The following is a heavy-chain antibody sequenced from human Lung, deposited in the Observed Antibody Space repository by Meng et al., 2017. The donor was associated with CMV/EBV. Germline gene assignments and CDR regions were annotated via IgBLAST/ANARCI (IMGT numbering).Heavy chain of an antibody. CDR2: INPKSGGT. Sequence: QVRLVQSGAEVKKPGASVKVSCKASGYTFIDYYRHWVRPAPGQGLEWVGWINPKSGGTHYAQSFQGRVTITRDTSINTVYVEIRSLKSDDTAVYYCTSAPGDYWGQGTLVTVSS. V-gene: IGHV1-2*02. D-gene: IGHD1-14*01. CDR3: TSAPGDY. J-gene: IGHJ4*03. CDR1: GYTFIDYY.